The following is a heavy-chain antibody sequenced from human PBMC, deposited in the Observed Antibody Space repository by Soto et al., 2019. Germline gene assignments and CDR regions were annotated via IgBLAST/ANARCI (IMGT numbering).Heavy chain of an antibody. CDR3: ARDSRVVVVAATPDYYYYYMDV. J-gene: IGHJ6*03. CDR1: GDSVSSNSAA. V-gene: IGHV6-1*01. Sequence: PSQTLSLTCAISGDSVSSNSAAWNWIRQSPSRGLEWLGRTYYRSKWYNDYAVSVKSRITINPDTSKNQFSLQLNSVTPGDTAVYYCARDSRVVVVAATPDYYYYYMDVWGKGTTVTVSS. CDR2: TYYRSKWYN. D-gene: IGHD2-15*01.